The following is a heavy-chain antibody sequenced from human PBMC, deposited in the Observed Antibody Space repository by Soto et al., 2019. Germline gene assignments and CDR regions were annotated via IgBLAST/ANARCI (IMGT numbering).Heavy chain of an antibody. J-gene: IGHJ4*02. CDR3: ATQRDYGDYGAFDY. D-gene: IGHD4-17*01. Sequence: GASVKVSCKASGYTFTGYYMHWVRQAPGQGLEWVGWINPNSGGTNYAQKFQGWVTMTRDTSISTAYMELSRLRSDDTAVYYCATQRDYGDYGAFDYWGQGTMVTVSS. V-gene: IGHV1-2*04. CDR2: INPNSGGT. CDR1: GYTFTGYY.